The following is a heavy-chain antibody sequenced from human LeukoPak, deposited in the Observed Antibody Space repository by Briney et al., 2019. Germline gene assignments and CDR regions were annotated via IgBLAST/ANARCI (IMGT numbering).Heavy chain of an antibody. V-gene: IGHV3-15*07. J-gene: IGHJ4*02. CDR1: GFTISNAW. Sequence: PGGSLRLSCAASGFTISNAWMNWVRQAPGKGLEWVGRIKSKTDGGTTDYAAPAKGRFTISRDDSKNTLYLQMNSLKTEDTAVYYCSTTYYYDSSEGYWGQGTLVTVSS. CDR3: STTYYYDSSEGY. D-gene: IGHD3-22*01. CDR2: IKSKTDGGTT.